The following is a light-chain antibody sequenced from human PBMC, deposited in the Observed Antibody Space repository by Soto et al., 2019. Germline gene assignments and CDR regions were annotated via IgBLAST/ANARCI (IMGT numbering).Light chain of an antibody. Sequence: IQMTQSPSSLSASVGDRVTITCRASQGIRSDLGWYQQKPGKAPKLLIYAASSLHSGVPSRFSGSGSGTDFTLTISSLQPEDFATYYCLQDYNYPWTFGQGTKVDIK. CDR1: QGIRSD. V-gene: IGKV1-6*01. CDR2: AAS. J-gene: IGKJ1*01. CDR3: LQDYNYPWT.